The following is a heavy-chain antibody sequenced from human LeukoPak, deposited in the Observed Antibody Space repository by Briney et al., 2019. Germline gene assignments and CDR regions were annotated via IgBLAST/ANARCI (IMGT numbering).Heavy chain of an antibody. J-gene: IGHJ4*02. CDR1: GFTFSSYA. V-gene: IGHV3-23*01. D-gene: IGHD2-15*01. CDR2: ISGSGGST. CDR3: AKVPGGLVVVAATQGGLDY. Sequence: GGSLRLSCAASGFTFSSYAMTWVRQAPGKGLEWVSTISGSGGSTYYADSVKGRFTISRDNSKNTLYLQMNSLRAEDTAVYYCAKVPGGLVVVAATQGGLDYRGQGTLVTVSS.